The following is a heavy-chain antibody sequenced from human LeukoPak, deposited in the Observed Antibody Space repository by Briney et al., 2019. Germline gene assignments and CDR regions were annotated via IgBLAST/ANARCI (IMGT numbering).Heavy chain of an antibody. V-gene: IGHV1-18*01. Sequence: ASVKVSCKASGYTFTSYGISWVRQAPGQGLEWMGWISAYNGNTNYAQKLQGRVTMTTDTSTSTAYMELSSLRSEDTAVYYCASGTLITMVRGVSPFDYWGQGTLVTVSS. D-gene: IGHD3-10*01. CDR1: GYTFTSYG. CDR3: ASGTLITMVRGVSPFDY. CDR2: ISAYNGNT. J-gene: IGHJ4*02.